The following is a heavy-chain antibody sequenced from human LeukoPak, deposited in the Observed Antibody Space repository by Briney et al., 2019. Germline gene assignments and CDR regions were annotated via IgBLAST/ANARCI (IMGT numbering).Heavy chain of an antibody. CDR1: GFTFSSYA. CDR3: ARDLYYDSSGYDY. D-gene: IGHD3-22*01. Sequence: GGSLRLSCAASGFTFSSYAMHWVRQAPGKGLEYVSAISSNGGSTYYANSVKGRFTISRDNSENTLYLQMGSLRAEDMAVYYCARDLYYDSSGYDYWGQGTLVTVSS. CDR2: ISSNGGST. V-gene: IGHV3-64*01. J-gene: IGHJ4*02.